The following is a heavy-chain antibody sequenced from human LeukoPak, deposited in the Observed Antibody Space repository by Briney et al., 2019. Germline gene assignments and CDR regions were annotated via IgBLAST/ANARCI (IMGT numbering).Heavy chain of an antibody. D-gene: IGHD6-25*01. CDR3: ASGPTSGLDY. CDR2: ISGRGGST. CDR1: ALTFSSYA. V-gene: IGHV3-23*01. J-gene: IGHJ4*02. Sequence: PGGSLRLSCAASALTFSSYAMSWVRQAPGKGLEWVSTISGRGGSTYYADSVKGRFTISVDNSKNTLNIQMNSMTAGDTAVYYCASGPTSGLDYWGQGTLVTVSS.